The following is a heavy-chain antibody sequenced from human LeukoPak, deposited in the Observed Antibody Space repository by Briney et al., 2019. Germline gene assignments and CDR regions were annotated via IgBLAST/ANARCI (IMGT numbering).Heavy chain of an antibody. V-gene: IGHV4-38-2*01. J-gene: IGHJ4*02. CDR2: IYHSGST. D-gene: IGHD2-15*01. CDR3: ARLGGGSCYGY. CDR1: GYSISSGYY. Sequence: SETLSLTCSVSGYSISSGYYWGWIRQPPGKGLEWIGSIYHSGSTYYNPSLESRVTISVDTSRNQFSLKLSSVTAADTAVYYCARLGGGSCYGYWGQGTLVTVSS.